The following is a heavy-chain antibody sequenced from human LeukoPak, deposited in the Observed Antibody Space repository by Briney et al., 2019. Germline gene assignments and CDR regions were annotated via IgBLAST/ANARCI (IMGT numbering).Heavy chain of an antibody. CDR1: GFTFSSYG. D-gene: IGHD3-10*01. V-gene: IGHV3-33*06. Sequence: GGSLRLSCAASGFTFSSYGMHWVRQAPGKGLEWVAVIWYDGSNKYYADSVKGRFTISRDNSKNTLYLQMNSLRAEDTAVYYCAKDLAFRGHAEFDYWGQGTLVTVSS. CDR3: AKDLAFRGHAEFDY. J-gene: IGHJ4*02. CDR2: IWYDGSNK.